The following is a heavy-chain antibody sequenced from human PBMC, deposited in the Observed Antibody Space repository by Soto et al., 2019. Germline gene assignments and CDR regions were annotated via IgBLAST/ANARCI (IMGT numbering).Heavy chain of an antibody. Sequence: SETLSLTCAVYGGSFSGYYWSWIRQPPGKGLEWIGEVNHSGSTNYNPSLKSRVTISVDTSKNQFSLKLTSVTAADTAVYYCARVGGRLLWFGGYFDYWGQGTLVTVSS. J-gene: IGHJ4*02. CDR1: GGSFSGYY. D-gene: IGHD3-10*01. CDR3: ARVGGRLLWFGGYFDY. CDR2: VNHSGST. V-gene: IGHV4-34*01.